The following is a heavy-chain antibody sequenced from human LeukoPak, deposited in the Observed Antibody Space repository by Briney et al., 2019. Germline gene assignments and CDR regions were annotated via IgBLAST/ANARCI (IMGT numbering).Heavy chain of an antibody. CDR1: GFTFSSYA. D-gene: IGHD6-13*01. CDR2: ISSNGGST. J-gene: IGHJ4*02. V-gene: IGHV3-64*01. Sequence: PGGSLRLSCAASGFTFSSYAMHWVRQAPGKGPEYVSAISSNGGSTYYANSVKGRFTISRDNSKNTLYLQMGSLRAEDMAVYYCGIAAAYYFDYWGQGTLVTVSS. CDR3: GIAAAYYFDY.